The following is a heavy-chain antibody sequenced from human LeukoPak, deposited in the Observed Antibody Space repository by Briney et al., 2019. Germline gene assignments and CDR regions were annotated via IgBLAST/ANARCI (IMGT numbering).Heavy chain of an antibody. Sequence: PSETLSLTCTVSGGSISSYYWSWIRQPAGKGLEWIGRIYTSGSTNYNPSLKSRVTMSVDTSKNQFSLKLSSVTAADTAVYYCAREKRWELVSRQTPLEYFDYWGQGTLVTVSS. CDR1: GGSISSYY. J-gene: IGHJ4*02. CDR3: AREKRWELVSRQTPLEYFDY. CDR2: IYTSGST. V-gene: IGHV4-4*07. D-gene: IGHD1-26*01.